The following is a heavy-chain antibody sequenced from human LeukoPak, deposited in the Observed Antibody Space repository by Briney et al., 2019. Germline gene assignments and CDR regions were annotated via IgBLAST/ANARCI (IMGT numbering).Heavy chain of an antibody. CDR2: IIPIFGTA. V-gene: IGHV1-69*13. D-gene: IGHD3-10*01. CDR1: GYTFTGYY. J-gene: IGHJ6*03. CDR3: ARDLTDHYYGRDYYYYMDV. Sequence: SVKVSCKASGYTFTGYYMHWVRQAPGQGLEWMGGIIPIFGTANYAQKFQGRVTITADESTSTAYMELSSLRSEDTAVYYCARDLTDHYYGRDYYYYMDVWGKGTTVTISS.